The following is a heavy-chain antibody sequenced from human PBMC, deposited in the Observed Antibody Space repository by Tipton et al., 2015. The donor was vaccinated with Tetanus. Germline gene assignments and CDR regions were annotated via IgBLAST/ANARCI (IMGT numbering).Heavy chain of an antibody. CDR1: GDSVSSNSAA. Sequence: GLVKLSQTLSLTCAISGDSVSSNSAAWNWIRQSPSRGLEWLGRTYYRSKWYNDYAVSVKSRITINPDTSKSQFSLQLNSVTPEDAAVYYCTRDRQQLVRDGGYAFDIWGQGTVVTVSS. CDR2: TYYRSKWYN. D-gene: IGHD6-13*01. CDR3: TRDRQQLVRDGGYAFDI. V-gene: IGHV6-1*01. J-gene: IGHJ3*02.